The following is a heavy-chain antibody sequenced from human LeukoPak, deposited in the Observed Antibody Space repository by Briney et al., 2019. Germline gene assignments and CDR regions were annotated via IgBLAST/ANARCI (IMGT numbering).Heavy chain of an antibody. CDR3: ARHGGGLPYYFDY. V-gene: IGHV4-59*08. D-gene: IGHD3-16*01. CDR1: GGSISSYY. J-gene: IGHJ4*02. CDR2: IYYSGST. Sequence: SETLSLTCTVSGGSISSYYWGWIRQPPGKGLEWIGYIYYSGSTNYNPSLKSRVTISVDTSKNQFSLKLSSVTAADTAVYYCARHGGGLPYYFDYWGQGTLVTVSS.